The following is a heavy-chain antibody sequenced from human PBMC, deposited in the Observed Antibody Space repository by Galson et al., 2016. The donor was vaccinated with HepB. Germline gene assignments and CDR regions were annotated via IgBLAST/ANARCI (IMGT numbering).Heavy chain of an antibody. CDR3: AKTITIFGVKTWFDY. CDR1: GFSFSDYG. Sequence: SLRLSCAASGFSFSDYGMNWVRQAPGKGLQWVSAISGGGVRTWSADFMKGRFTISRDNSRKTLYLEMKNLRAEDTAVYYCAKTITIFGVKTWFDYWGQGTPDTVSS. J-gene: IGHJ4*02. V-gene: IGHV3-23*01. CDR2: ISGGGVRT. D-gene: IGHD3-3*01.